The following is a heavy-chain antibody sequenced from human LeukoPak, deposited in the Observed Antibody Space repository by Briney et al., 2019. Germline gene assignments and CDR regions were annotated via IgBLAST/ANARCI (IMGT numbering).Heavy chain of an antibody. CDR1: GGTFSSYA. D-gene: IGHD6-13*01. CDR3: ARWGHISTWNVDGMDV. Sequence: ASVKVSCKASGGTFSSYAISWVRQAPGQGLEWMGGIIPIFGTANYAQKFQGRVTITADESTSTAYMELSSLRSEDTAVFYCARWGHISTWNVDGMDVWGQGTSVTLSS. V-gene: IGHV1-69*13. J-gene: IGHJ6*02. CDR2: IIPIFGTA.